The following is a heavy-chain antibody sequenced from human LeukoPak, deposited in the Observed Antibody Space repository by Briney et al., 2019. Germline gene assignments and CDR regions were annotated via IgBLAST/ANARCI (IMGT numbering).Heavy chain of an antibody. Sequence: PGGSLRLSCTTSGFTFRNYWMYWVRRAPGKGLMWVSRIKSDGTGITYTDSVEGRFTISRDNAKNPLYLQMNSLRDEDTAVYYCVRGQTIDYWGQGTLVTVSS. CDR2: IKSDGTGI. J-gene: IGHJ4*02. CDR3: VRGQTIDY. V-gene: IGHV3-74*01. CDR1: GFTFRNYW. D-gene: IGHD3-3*01.